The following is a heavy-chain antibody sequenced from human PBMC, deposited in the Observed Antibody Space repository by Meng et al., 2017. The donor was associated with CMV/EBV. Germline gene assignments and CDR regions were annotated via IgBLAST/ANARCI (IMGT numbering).Heavy chain of an antibody. CDR2: IKQHGSEK. Sequence: GGPLRLSCAASGFNFSAYWMIWVRQAPGKGLEWVANIKQHGSEKYYVDSVKGRFTISRDDAKNSLYLQMNSLRVEDTAVYYCAREYGGWFDPWGQGTLVTVSS. CDR3: AREYGGWFDP. V-gene: IGHV3-7*01. J-gene: IGHJ5*02. CDR1: GFNFSAYW. D-gene: IGHD3-16*01.